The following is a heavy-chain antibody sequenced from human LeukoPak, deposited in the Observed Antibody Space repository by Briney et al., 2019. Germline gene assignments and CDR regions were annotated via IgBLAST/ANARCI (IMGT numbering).Heavy chain of an antibody. D-gene: IGHD5-18*01. V-gene: IGHV3-30*04. CDR2: ISYDGSNK. CDR1: GFTFSSYA. J-gene: IGHJ4*02. CDR3: ARAIQLWLWLDY. Sequence: GGSLRLSCAASGFTFSSYAMHWVRPAPGKGLEWVAVISYDGSNKYYADSVKGRFTISRDNSKNTLYLQMNSLRAEDTAVYYCARAIQLWLWLDYWGQGTLVTVSS.